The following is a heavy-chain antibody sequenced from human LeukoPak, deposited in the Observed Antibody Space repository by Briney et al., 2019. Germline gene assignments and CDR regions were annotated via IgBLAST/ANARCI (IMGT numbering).Heavy chain of an antibody. CDR3: ARSGHTSSWYHSAYYYYGMDV. J-gene: IGHJ6*02. CDR2: IYYSGST. CDR1: GGSISSYY. D-gene: IGHD6-13*01. V-gene: IGHV4-59*01. Sequence: PSETLSLTCTVSGGSISSYYWSWIRQPPGKGLEWIGYIYYSGSTNYNPSLKSRVTISVDTSKNQFSLKLSSVTAADTAVYYCARSGHTSSWYHSAYYYYGMDVWGQGTTVTVSS.